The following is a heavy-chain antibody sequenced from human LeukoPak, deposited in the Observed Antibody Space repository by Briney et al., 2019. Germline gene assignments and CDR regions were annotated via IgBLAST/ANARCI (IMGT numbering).Heavy chain of an antibody. CDR3: ARDDYCSSTSCSFDY. Sequence: GASVEVSCKASGYTFTGYYMHWVRQAPGQGLEWMGWINPNSGGTNYAQKFQGRVTMTRDTSISTAYMELSRLRSDDTAVYYCARDDYCSSTSCSFDYWGQGTLVTVSS. V-gene: IGHV1-2*02. CDR1: GYTFTGYY. D-gene: IGHD2-2*01. J-gene: IGHJ4*02. CDR2: INPNSGGT.